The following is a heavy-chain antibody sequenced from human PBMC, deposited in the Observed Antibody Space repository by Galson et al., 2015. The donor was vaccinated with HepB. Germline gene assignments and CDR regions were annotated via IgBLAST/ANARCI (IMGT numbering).Heavy chain of an antibody. CDR2: ISANSGDT. CDR3: ARDRDYRFDY. Sequence: SVKVSCKASGYTFTINGISWVRQAPGKGLEWMGWISANSGDTKYAEKFQGRVTMTRDTSTSTADLELRSLRSDDTAAYYCARDRDYRFDYWGQGTLVTVSS. V-gene: IGHV1-18*04. D-gene: IGHD4/OR15-4a*01. J-gene: IGHJ4*02. CDR1: GYTFTING.